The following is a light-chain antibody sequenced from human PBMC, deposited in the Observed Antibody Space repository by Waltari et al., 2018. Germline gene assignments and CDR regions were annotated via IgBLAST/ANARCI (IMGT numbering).Light chain of an antibody. CDR1: SSDVGGYNY. V-gene: IGLV2-14*01. CDR2: EVS. J-gene: IGLJ3*02. Sequence: QSALTQPASVSGSPGQSITISCTATSSDVGGYNYASWYQQHPGKAPNLMIYEVSNQPSGVCNRFSGSKSGNTASLTISGLQTEDEADYYCSSYTDSSTLVFGGGTKLTVL. CDR3: SSYTDSSTLV.